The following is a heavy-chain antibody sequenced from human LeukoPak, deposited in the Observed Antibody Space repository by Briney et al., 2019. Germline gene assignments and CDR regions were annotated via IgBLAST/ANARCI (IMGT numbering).Heavy chain of an antibody. D-gene: IGHD3-22*01. CDR2: ISSNGGST. CDR3: AKGPTYDSLPYYFDY. CDR1: GFTFSYYA. V-gene: IGHV3-64D*09. J-gene: IGHJ4*02. Sequence: PGGSLRLSCSASGFTFSYYAMHWVRQAAGEGLEFVSGISSNGGSTYYADSLKGSFTVSRDNSNNTLYLQMSSLRDEDTAIYYCAKGPTYDSLPYYFDYWGQGTLVTVSS.